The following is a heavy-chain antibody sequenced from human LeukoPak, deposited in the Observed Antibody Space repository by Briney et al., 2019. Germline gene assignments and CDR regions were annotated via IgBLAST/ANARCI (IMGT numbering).Heavy chain of an antibody. V-gene: IGHV3-11*01. J-gene: IGHJ4*02. CDR1: GFTFSDFH. CDR3: ACPYRSRFDY. CDR2: ITNSGSDI. Sequence: GGSLRLSCVVSGFTFSDFHMSWLRQAPGKGLEWISYITNSGSDIGYADSVKGRFTISWDNAKKSLYLEMNTLRAEDTAIYYCACPYRSRFDYWGQGTLVTVSS. D-gene: IGHD6-13*01.